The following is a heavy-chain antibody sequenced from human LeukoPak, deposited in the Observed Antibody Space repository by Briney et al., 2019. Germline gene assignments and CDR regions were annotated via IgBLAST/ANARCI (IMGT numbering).Heavy chain of an antibody. J-gene: IGHJ3*02. V-gene: IGHV3-9*01. Sequence: SLRLSCAASGFTFDDYAMHWVRQAPGEGLEWVSGISWNSGSIGYADSVKGRFTISRDNAKNSLYLQMNSLRAEDTALYYCAKDSGSYGGAFDIWGQGTMVTVSS. D-gene: IGHD1-26*01. CDR3: AKDSGSYGGAFDI. CDR2: ISWNSGSI. CDR1: GFTFDDYA.